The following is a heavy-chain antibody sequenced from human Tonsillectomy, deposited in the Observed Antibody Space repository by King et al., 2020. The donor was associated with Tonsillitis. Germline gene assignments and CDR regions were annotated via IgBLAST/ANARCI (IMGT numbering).Heavy chain of an antibody. Sequence: QLQESGPGLVKPSETLSLTCTVSGGSISSSSYYWGWIRQPPGKGLGWIGNIYYSGSTYYNPSLKSRVTISVDTSKNQFSLKLSSVTAADTAVYYCARREYYYDSVVFDLWGRGTLVTVSS. J-gene: IGHJ2*01. CDR3: ARREYYYDSVVFDL. V-gene: IGHV4-39*01. CDR2: IYYSGST. CDR1: GGSISSSSYY. D-gene: IGHD3-22*01.